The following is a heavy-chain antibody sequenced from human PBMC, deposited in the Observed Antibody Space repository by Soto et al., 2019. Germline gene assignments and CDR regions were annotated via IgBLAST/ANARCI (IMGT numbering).Heavy chain of an antibody. Sequence: SESLSLTCAVSGSSINTGGFYWSWVRQFPGKGLDWIGYGSHTGSRYLNPSLRSRITISLDTPNNQFSLRLTSVTAADTAVYYCARVKVTTESFDSWGQGSLVTVSS. D-gene: IGHD4-17*01. CDR2: GSHTGSR. V-gene: IGHV4-31*11. J-gene: IGHJ4*02. CDR1: GSSINTGGFY. CDR3: ARVKVTTESFDS.